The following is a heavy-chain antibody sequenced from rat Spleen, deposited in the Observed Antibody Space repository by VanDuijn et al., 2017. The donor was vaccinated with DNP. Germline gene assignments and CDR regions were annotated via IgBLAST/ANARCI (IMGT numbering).Heavy chain of an antibody. CDR3: ARQSSSPYYVMDA. CDR1: GFTFNNYW. Sequence: EVQLVESGGGLVQPGRSLKLSCVASGFTFNNYWMTWIRQAPGKGLEWVASIINTGGSTYYPDSVKGRFTVSRDNAKSTLYLQMNSLRSEDTATYYCARQSSSPYYVMDAWDQGASVTVSS. J-gene: IGHJ4*01. V-gene: IGHV5-31*01. CDR2: IINTGGST. D-gene: IGHD1-2*01.